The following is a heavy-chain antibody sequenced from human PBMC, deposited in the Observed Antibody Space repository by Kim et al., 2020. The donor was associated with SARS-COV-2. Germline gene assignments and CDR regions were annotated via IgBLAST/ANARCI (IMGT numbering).Heavy chain of an antibody. CDR2: IRSKVNGYAT. CDR3: TRVPGTPLAFWDAFDI. CDR1: GFTFSDSA. J-gene: IGHJ3*02. Sequence: GGSLRLSCGASGFTFSDSAMHWVRRASGKGLEWLGRIRSKVNGYATAYRASVRGRFTISRDDSRNTAYLQMNSLKTEDTAVYYCTRVPGTPLAFWDAFDIWGQGTMVAVSS. V-gene: IGHV3-73*01. D-gene: IGHD1-1*01.